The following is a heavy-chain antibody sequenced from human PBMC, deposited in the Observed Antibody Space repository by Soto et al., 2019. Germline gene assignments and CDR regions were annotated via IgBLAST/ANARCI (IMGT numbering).Heavy chain of an antibody. Sequence: ESGGAFVQPGRSLRLSCTPSGFTFDDDAINWFRQAPGKGLEWVGFIRAKKYGGTSQYAASVKGRFTISRDDSKNVASLEMNSLKIDDTALYFCARGLITLDVWGKGTTVIVSS. CDR3: ARGLITLDV. V-gene: IGHV3-49*03. CDR2: IRAKKYGGTS. J-gene: IGHJ6*04. CDR1: GFTFDDDA. D-gene: IGHD2-21*01.